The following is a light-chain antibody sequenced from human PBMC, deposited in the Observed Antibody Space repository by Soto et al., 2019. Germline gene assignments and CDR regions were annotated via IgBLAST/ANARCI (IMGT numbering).Light chain of an antibody. Sequence: DIQMTQSPSSLPASVGDRVTINCRASQSVSSNLNWYQQKPGKVPKLLIYAASSLQSGVPSRFSGSGSGADFTLTISSLQPEDFATYYCQHFNNYPTFGQGTRLEIK. CDR2: AAS. CDR1: QSVSSN. V-gene: IGKV1-39*01. CDR3: QHFNNYPT. J-gene: IGKJ5*01.